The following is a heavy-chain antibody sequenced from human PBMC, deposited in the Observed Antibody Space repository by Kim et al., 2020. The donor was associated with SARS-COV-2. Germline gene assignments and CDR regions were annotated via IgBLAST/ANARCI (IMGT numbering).Heavy chain of an antibody. D-gene: IGHD5-18*01. V-gene: IGHV4-4*02. CDR1: GGSISTSNW. CDR2: IYHSGNT. J-gene: IGHJ4*02. Sequence: SETLSLTCAVSGGSISTSNWWSWVRQSPGKGLEWIGEIYHSGNTNYNPSLKSRVTISVDKSKNQFSLKLSSVTAADTAVYYCASLYSYGQTSDYWGQGTPVSVSS. CDR3: ASLYSYGQTSDY.